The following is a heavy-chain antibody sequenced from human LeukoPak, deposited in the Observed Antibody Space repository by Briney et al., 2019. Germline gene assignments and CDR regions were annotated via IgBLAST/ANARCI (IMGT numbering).Heavy chain of an antibody. CDR2: IIPFFGTA. D-gene: IGHD2-21*01. CDR3: ARPHGDSYCGGDCYYY. V-gene: IGHV1-69*13. Sequence: SVKVSCKASGGTFSSYAISWVRQAPGQGLEWMGGIIPFFGTANYAQKFQGRVTITADESTSTAYMELSSLRSEDTAVYYCARPHGDSYCGGDCYYYWGQGTLVTVSS. J-gene: IGHJ4*02. CDR1: GGTFSSYA.